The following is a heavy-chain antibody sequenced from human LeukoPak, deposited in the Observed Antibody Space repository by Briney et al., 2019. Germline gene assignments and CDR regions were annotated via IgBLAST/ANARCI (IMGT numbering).Heavy chain of an antibody. D-gene: IGHD3-22*01. Sequence: SVKVSCKASGGTFSSYAISWVRQAPGQGLEWMGRIIPILGIANYAQTFQGRVTITADKTTSTAYMELSSLRSEDTAVYYCARDYYDSSGYYTAREPYYFDYWGQGTLVTVSS. J-gene: IGHJ4*02. CDR2: IIPILGIA. CDR3: ARDYYDSSGYYTAREPYYFDY. CDR1: GGTFSSYA. V-gene: IGHV1-69*04.